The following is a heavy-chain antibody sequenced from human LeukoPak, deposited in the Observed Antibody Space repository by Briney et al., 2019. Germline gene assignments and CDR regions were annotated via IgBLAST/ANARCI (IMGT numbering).Heavy chain of an antibody. CDR2: IYHSGTT. CDR3: ARECNDFPLNWFDP. J-gene: IGHJ5*02. D-gene: IGHD3-3*01. V-gene: IGHV4-28*03. Sequence: SETLSLTCAVSGYSISSSSWWGWIRQPPGKGLEWIAYIYHSGTTYYNPSLKSRVTISVDTSKNQFSLKLSSVTAADTAVYYCARECNDFPLNWFDPWGQGTLVTVSS. CDR1: GYSISSSSW.